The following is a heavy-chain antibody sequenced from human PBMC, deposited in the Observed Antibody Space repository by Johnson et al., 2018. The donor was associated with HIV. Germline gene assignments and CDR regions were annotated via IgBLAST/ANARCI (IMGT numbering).Heavy chain of an antibody. CDR3: ARGDGYRRAFDI. V-gene: IGHV3-20*04. CDR1: GFTFDDYG. D-gene: IGHD1-1*01. CDR2: INWNGGST. Sequence: VQLVESGGGVVQPGRSLRLSCAASGFTFDDYGMSWVRQAPGKGLEWVSGINWNGGSTGYADSVKGRFTISTDNAKNSLYLQMHSLRAEDTALYYCARGDGYRRAFDIWGQGTMVTVSS. J-gene: IGHJ3*02.